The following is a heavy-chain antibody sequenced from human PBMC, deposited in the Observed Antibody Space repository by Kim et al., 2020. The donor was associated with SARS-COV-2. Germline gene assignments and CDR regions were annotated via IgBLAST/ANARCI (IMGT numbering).Heavy chain of an antibody. CDR3: ARLRRYCSSTSCYRRYGMDV. CDR1: GYSFTTYW. Sequence: GESLKISCKGSGYSFTTYWISWVRQMPGKGLEWMGRIDPRDSYTSYSPSFQGHVTISADKSIITAYLQWSSLKASDTAMYYCARLRRYCSSTSCYRRYGMDVWGQGTTVTVSS. D-gene: IGHD2-2*01. J-gene: IGHJ6*02. CDR2: IDPRDSYT. V-gene: IGHV5-10-1*01.